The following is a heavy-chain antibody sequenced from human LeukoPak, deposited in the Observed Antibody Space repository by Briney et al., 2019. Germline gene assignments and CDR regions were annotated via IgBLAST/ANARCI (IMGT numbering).Heavy chain of an antibody. J-gene: IGHJ6*03. CDR3: ARVGYYDSSGYFYHYYYMDV. Sequence: GGSLRLSCAASGFTFSSYSMNWVRQAPGKGLEWVSSISSSSSYIYYADSVKGRFTISRDNAKNSLYLQMNSLRAEDTAVYYCARVGYYDSSGYFYHYYYMDVWGKGTTVTVSS. V-gene: IGHV3-21*01. CDR2: ISSSSSYI. D-gene: IGHD3-22*01. CDR1: GFTFSSYS.